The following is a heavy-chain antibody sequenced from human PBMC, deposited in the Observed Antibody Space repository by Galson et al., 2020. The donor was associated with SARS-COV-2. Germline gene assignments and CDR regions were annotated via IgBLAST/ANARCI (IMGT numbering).Heavy chain of an antibody. CDR2: ISVHGDST. CDR3: VRCREYYAERSGAWFDP. V-gene: IGHV3-23*01. CDR1: GYAFNIYA. J-gene: IGHJ5*02. D-gene: IGHD3-10*01. Sequence: GESLKISCEASGYAFNIYAMSWVRQAPGKGLEWVSGISVHGDSTFYADSVKGRFTISRDNSKRTLSLQMNSLRAEDTAIYFCVRCREYYAERSGAWFDPWGQGTLVTVAS.